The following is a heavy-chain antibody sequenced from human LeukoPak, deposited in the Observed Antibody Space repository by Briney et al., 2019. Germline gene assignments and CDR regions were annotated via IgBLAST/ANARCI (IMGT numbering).Heavy chain of an antibody. D-gene: IGHD2-2*01. V-gene: IGHV4-4*07. CDR1: GGSISSYY. CDR3: AGIRVVQAAMYYMDV. CDR2: IYTSGST. Sequence: SETLSLTCTVSGGSISSYYWSWIRQPAGKGLEWIGRIYTSGSTNYNPSLKSRVTMSVDTSKNQFSLKLSSVTAADTAVYYCAGIRVVQAAMYYMDVWAKGPRSPSP. J-gene: IGHJ6*03.